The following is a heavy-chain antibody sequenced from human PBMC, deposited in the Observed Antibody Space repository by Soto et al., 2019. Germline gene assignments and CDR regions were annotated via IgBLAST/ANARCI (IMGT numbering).Heavy chain of an antibody. CDR2: IKQDGSEK. CDR1: GFTFSSYW. Sequence: PGGSLRLSCAASGFTFSSYWMSWVRQAPGKGLEWVANIKQDGSEKYYVDSVKGRFTISRDNAKNSLYLQMNSLRAEDTAVYYCARVPEDEYSSSCYFDYWGQGTLVTVSS. D-gene: IGHD6-6*01. V-gene: IGHV3-7*05. CDR3: ARVPEDEYSSSCYFDY. J-gene: IGHJ4*02.